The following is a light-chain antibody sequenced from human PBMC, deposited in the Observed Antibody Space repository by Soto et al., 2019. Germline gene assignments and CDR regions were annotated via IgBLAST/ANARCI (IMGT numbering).Light chain of an antibody. V-gene: IGKV1-16*02. CDR1: QGISNF. CDR2: GAS. CDR3: QQYHSYPVT. J-gene: IGKJ4*01. Sequence: DLQMTQSPSSLSASVGDTVTITCRASQGISNFLGWFQQKPGKAPKSLIYGASSLQSGVPSKFRGSGSDTDFTLTISSLQPEDSASYFCQQYHSYPVTFGGGTKVEIK.